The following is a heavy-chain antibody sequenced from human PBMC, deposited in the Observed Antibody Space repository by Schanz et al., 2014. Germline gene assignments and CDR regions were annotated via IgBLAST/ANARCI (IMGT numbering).Heavy chain of an antibody. D-gene: IGHD6-25*01. CDR3: ARDGRKYSSGTLDYFDN. V-gene: IGHV3-30*04. J-gene: IGHJ4*02. CDR1: RFTFSTYA. CDR2: ISSDGFNK. Sequence: QVQLVESGGGVVQPGGSLRLSCAASRFTFSTYAMHWVRQAPGKGLGWLAVISSDGFNKFYTDSVKGHFTISRDDSKNTLYLQMNSLRAEDTAIYYCARDGRKYSSGTLDYFDNWGQGTLVTVSS.